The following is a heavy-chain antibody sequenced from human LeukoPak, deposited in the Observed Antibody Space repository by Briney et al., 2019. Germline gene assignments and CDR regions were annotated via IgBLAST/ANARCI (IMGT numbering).Heavy chain of an antibody. V-gene: IGHV3-53*01. CDR1: GFTVSSNY. J-gene: IGHJ4*02. CDR2: IYSGGST. CDR3: AAFYYSAFFDY. Sequence: GGSLRLSCAASGFTVSSNYMSWVRQAPGKGLEWVSVIYSGGSTNYADSVKGRFTIARDNAKNSLYLQMNSMRAEDTAVYYCAAFYYSAFFDYWGLGTLVTVSS. D-gene: IGHD3-10*01.